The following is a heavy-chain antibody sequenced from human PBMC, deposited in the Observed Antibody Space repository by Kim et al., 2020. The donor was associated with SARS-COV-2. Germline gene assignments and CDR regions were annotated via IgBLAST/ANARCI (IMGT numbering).Heavy chain of an antibody. Sequence: GGSLRLSCAASGFTVSNNYMNWVRQAPGKGLEWVSLIYSGGSTYYADSVKGRFTISRDSSKNTLYLQMNSLRAEDTAVYYCARNGRGHSISPRWGQGTLVTVSS. D-gene: IGHD6-13*01. CDR2: IYSGGST. CDR1: GFTVSNNY. J-gene: IGHJ4*02. V-gene: IGHV3-53*01. CDR3: ARNGRGHSISPR.